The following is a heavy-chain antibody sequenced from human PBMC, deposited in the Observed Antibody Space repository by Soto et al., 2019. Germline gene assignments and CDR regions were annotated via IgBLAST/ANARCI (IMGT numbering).Heavy chain of an antibody. Sequence: QVQLQESGPGLVKPSDTLYLTCAVSGYSISSSNWWGWIRQPPGKGLEWIGYIYYSGSTYYNPSLKSRFTMSVDKSKNQFSLKLSSVTAVDTAVYYCARNQNCSGGSCYRPIGAFDIWGQGTMGTVSS. CDR1: GYSISSSNW. D-gene: IGHD2-15*01. J-gene: IGHJ3*02. V-gene: IGHV4-28*01. CDR3: ARNQNCSGGSCYRPIGAFDI. CDR2: IYYSGST.